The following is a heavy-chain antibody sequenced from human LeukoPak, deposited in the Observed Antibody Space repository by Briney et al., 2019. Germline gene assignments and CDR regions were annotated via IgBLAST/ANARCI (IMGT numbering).Heavy chain of an antibody. V-gene: IGHV4-4*09. CDR1: GGSISSYY. J-gene: IGHJ5*02. Sequence: SETLSLTCTVSGGSISSYYWSWIRLPPGKGLEWIGYIYTSGSTNYNPSLKSRVTISVDTSKNQFSLKLSSVTAADTAVYYCARGNIADNWFDPWGQGTLVTVSS. CDR3: ARGNIADNWFDP. D-gene: IGHD6-13*01. CDR2: IYTSGST.